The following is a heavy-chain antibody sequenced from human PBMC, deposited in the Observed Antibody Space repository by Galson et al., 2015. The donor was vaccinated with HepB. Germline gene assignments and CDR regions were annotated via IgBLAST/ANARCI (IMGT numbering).Heavy chain of an antibody. J-gene: IGHJ3*02. D-gene: IGHD2/OR15-2a*01. CDR2: IKDDGSET. V-gene: IGHV3-7*01. CDR1: GFTFSSYW. Sequence: SLRLACAASGFTFSSYWMTWVRQAPGKGLEWVANIKDDGSETNYGDSVKGRFTISRDNVATSLYLQLNTLRPEATAVYYCVSELTYFGTFVYYDALDIWGPGTMVIVSS. CDR3: VSELTYFGTFVYYDALDI.